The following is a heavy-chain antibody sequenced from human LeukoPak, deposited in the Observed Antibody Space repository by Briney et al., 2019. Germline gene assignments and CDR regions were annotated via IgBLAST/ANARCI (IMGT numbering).Heavy chain of an antibody. CDR2: ISGSGGRT. CDR3: VSGVTVGVLWRGYDP. J-gene: IGHJ4*01. D-gene: IGHD3-3*01. CDR1: GFTFSSYA. V-gene: IGHV3-23*01. Sequence: PGGSLRLSCAASGFTFSSYAMGWVRQAPGKGLEWVSAISGSGGRTYYADSVKGRFTISRDNSKNTLYLQINSLRAEETGVYYCVSGVTVGVLWRGYDPWGHGTLVTVSS.